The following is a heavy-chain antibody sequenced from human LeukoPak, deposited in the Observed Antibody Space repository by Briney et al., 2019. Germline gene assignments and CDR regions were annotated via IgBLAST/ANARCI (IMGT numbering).Heavy chain of an antibody. D-gene: IGHD3-16*01. CDR2: IYYSGST. CDR1: GGSISSYY. Sequence: SETLSLTCTVSGGSISSYYWSWIRQPPGKGLEWIGYIYYSGSTNYNPSLKSRVTISVDTSKNQFSLKLSSVTAADTAVYYCARDGGGYYGMDVWGQGTTVTASS. CDR3: ARDGGGYYGMDV. V-gene: IGHV4-59*01. J-gene: IGHJ6*02.